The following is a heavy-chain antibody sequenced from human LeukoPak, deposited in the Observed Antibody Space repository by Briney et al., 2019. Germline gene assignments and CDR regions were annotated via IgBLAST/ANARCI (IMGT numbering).Heavy chain of an antibody. CDR2: ISSSRSTI. J-gene: IGHJ4*02. CDR1: GFTFSSYS. V-gene: IGHV3-48*02. CDR3: ARIDSSSWYGDLAY. Sequence: PGGSLRLSCAASGFTFSSYSMNWVRQAPGKGLEWVSYISSSRSTIYYADSVKGRFTISRDNAKNSLYLQMNSLRDEDTAVYYCARIDSSSWYGDLAYWGQGTLVTVSS. D-gene: IGHD6-13*01.